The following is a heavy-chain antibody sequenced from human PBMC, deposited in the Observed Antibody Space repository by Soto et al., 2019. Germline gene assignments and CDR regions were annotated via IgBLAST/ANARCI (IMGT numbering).Heavy chain of an antibody. CDR2: IDPSGGST. V-gene: IGHV1-46*03. CDR3: ARDLTGGPTYYDFWSGYSPVDY. J-gene: IGHJ4*02. Sequence: VASVKVSCKASGYNFTSYYMHWVRQAPGQGLEWMGIIDPSGGSTSYAQKFQGRVSVTRDTSTSTVYMDLSSLRSEDTAVYYCARDLTGGPTYYDFWSGYSPVDYWGLGPLVTVSS. CDR1: GYNFTSYY. D-gene: IGHD3-3*01.